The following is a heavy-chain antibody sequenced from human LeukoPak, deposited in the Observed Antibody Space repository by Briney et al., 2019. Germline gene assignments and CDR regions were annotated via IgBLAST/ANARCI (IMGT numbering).Heavy chain of an antibody. CDR1: GGSISSYY. J-gene: IGHJ4*02. Sequence: PSETLSLTCTVSGGSISSYYWSWIRQPPGKGLEWIGYIYYSGSTNYNPSLKSRVTISVDTSKNQFSLKLSSVTAADTAVYYCARGPYRKSGSGSFYYWGQGTLVTVPS. V-gene: IGHV4-59*01. CDR3: ARGPYRKSGSGSFYY. CDR2: IYYSGST. D-gene: IGHD3-10*01.